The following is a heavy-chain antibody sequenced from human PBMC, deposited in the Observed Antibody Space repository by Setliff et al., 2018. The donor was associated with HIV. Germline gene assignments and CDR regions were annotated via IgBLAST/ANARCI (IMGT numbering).Heavy chain of an antibody. CDR2: IYYSGST. Sequence: PSETLSLTCNVSGGSIRSSSYYWGWIRQPPGKGLEWIGNIYYSGSTYYNPSLKTRVTISVDGSKNQFSLKLKSVTAADTAVYYCARWHPPYGFWEEDYWGQGTLVTVSS. CDR3: ARWHPPYGFWEEDY. V-gene: IGHV4-39*01. CDR1: GGSIRSSSYY. D-gene: IGHD3-10*01. J-gene: IGHJ4*02.